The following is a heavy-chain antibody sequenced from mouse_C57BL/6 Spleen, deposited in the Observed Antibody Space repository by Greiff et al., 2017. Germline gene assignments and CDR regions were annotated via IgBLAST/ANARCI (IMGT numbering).Heavy chain of an antibody. V-gene: IGHV3-1*01. Sequence: EVKLVESGPGMVKPSQSLSLTCTVTGYSITSGYDWHWIRHFPGNKLEWMGYISYSGSTNYNPSLKSRISITHDTSKNHFFLKLNSVTTEDTATYYCAGGLLPAWFAYWGQGTLVTVSA. CDR3: AGGLLPAWFAY. CDR1: GYSITSGYD. D-gene: IGHD2-3*01. CDR2: ISYSGST. J-gene: IGHJ3*01.